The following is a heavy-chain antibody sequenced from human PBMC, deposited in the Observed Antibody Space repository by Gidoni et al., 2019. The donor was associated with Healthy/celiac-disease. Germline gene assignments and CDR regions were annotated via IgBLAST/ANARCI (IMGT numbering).Heavy chain of an antibody. CDR1: GGSFSGYY. D-gene: IGHD6-13*01. J-gene: IGHJ5*02. CDR3: ASKGESSSWLPPNWFDP. Sequence: QVQLQQWGAGLLKPSETLSLTCAVYGGSFSGYYWSWIRQPPGKGLEWIGEINHSGSTNYNPSLKSRVTISVDTSKNQFSLKLSSVTAADTAVYYCASKGESSSWLPPNWFDPWGQGTLVTVSS. V-gene: IGHV4-34*01. CDR2: INHSGST.